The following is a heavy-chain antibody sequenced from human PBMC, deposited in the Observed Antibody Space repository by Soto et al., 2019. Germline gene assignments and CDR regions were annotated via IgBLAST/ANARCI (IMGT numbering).Heavy chain of an antibody. J-gene: IGHJ3*02. V-gene: IGHV4-34*01. Sequence: SSETLSLTCAVYGGSFSGYYWSWIRQPPGKGLEWIGEINHSGSTNYNPSLKSRVTISVDTSKNQFSLKLSSVTAADTAVYYCASLGNDIVATGEAFDIWGQGTMVTVSS. CDR1: GGSFSGYY. D-gene: IGHD5-12*01. CDR3: ASLGNDIVATGEAFDI. CDR2: INHSGST.